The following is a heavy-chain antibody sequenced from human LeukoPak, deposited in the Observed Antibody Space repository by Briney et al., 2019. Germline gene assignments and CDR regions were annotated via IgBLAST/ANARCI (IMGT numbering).Heavy chain of an antibody. V-gene: IGHV3-30-3*01. CDR1: GFTFSSYA. CDR2: ISYDGSNK. Sequence: GRSLRLSCAASGFTFSSYAMHWVRQAPGKGLEWVAVISYDGSNKYYADSVKGRFTISRDNSKNTLYLQMNSLRAEDTAVYYCVRESGYSYGYDYYGMDVWGQGTTVTVSS. D-gene: IGHD5-18*01. CDR3: VRESGYSYGYDYYGMDV. J-gene: IGHJ6*02.